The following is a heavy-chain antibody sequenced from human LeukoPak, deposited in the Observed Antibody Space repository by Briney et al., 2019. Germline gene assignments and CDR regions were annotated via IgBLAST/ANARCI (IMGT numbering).Heavy chain of an antibody. J-gene: IGHJ4*02. CDR2: INHSGST. D-gene: IGHD3-9*01. V-gene: IGHV4-34*01. Sequence: SETLSLTCAVYGGSFSRYYWSWIRQPPGKGLEWIGEINHSGSTNYNPSLKSRVTISVDTSKNQFSLKLSSVTAADTAVYYCARGPPVLRYFDWLLYPYYFDYWGQGTLVTVSS. CDR1: GGSFSRYY. CDR3: ARGPPVLRYFDWLLYPYYFDY.